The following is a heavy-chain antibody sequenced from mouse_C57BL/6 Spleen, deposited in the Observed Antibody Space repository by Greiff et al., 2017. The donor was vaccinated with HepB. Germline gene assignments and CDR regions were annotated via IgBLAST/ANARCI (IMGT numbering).Heavy chain of an antibody. D-gene: IGHD2-4*01. CDR3: ASPALYYDYDGTWFAY. CDR1: GYTFTSYW. Sequence: VQLQQPGAELVKPGASVKLSCKASGYTFTSYWMHWVKQRPGQGLEWIGMIHPNSGSTNYNEKFKSKATLTVDKSSSTAYMQLSSLTSEDSAVYYCASPALYYDYDGTWFAYWGQGTLVTVSA. J-gene: IGHJ3*01. V-gene: IGHV1-64*01. CDR2: IHPNSGST.